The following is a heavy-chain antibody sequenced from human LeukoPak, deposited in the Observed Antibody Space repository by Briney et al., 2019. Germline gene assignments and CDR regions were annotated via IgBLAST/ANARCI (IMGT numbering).Heavy chain of an antibody. CDR2: ISGSGGST. D-gene: IGHD3-10*01. CDR1: GFTFSSYA. V-gene: IGHV3-23*01. Sequence: PGGSLRLSCAASGFTFSSYAMSWVRQAPGKGLEWVSAISGSGGSTYYADSVKGRFTISRDNSKNTLYLQINSLRAEDTAVYYCAKDITMVRGVVPWFDPWGQGTLVTVSS. J-gene: IGHJ5*02. CDR3: AKDITMVRGVVPWFDP.